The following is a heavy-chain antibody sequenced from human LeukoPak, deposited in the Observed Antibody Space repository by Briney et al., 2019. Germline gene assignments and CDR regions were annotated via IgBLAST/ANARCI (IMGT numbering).Heavy chain of an antibody. CDR1: GGTFSSYA. Sequence: SVKVSCKASGGTFSSYAISWVRQAPGQGLEWMGRIIPIFGIANYAQKFQGRVTITADKSTSTAYMELSSLRSEDTAVYYCARELTLGIAVAGTGSWFDPWAREPWSPSPQ. D-gene: IGHD6-19*01. V-gene: IGHV1-69*04. CDR2: IIPIFGIA. J-gene: IGHJ5*02. CDR3: ARELTLGIAVAGTGSWFDP.